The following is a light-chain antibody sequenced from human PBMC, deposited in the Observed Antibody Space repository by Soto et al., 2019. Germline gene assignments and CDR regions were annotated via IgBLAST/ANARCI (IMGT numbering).Light chain of an antibody. CDR3: QQYNSYWT. CDR1: QSISSW. V-gene: IGKV1-5*03. CDR2: KAS. J-gene: IGKJ1*01. Sequence: DVPMSQSTSTLSASVGDTVTITCRASQSISSWLAWYQQKPGKAPKLLIYKASSLESGVPSRFSGSGSGTEFTLTISSLQPDDFATYCCQQYNSYWTFGQGAKVDI.